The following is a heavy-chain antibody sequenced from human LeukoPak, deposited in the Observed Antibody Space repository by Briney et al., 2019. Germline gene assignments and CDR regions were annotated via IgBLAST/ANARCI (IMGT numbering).Heavy chain of an antibody. CDR1: GFTFSSYA. D-gene: IGHD5-18*01. Sequence: PGRSLRLSCAASGFTFSSYATHWVRQAPGKGLEWVAVISYDGSNKYYADSVKGRFTISRDNSKKTLHLQMNSLRAEDTAVYYCARGEFAWIQGSYGMNVWGQGTTVTVSS. J-gene: IGHJ6*02. V-gene: IGHV3-30-3*01. CDR2: ISYDGSNK. CDR3: ARGEFAWIQGSYGMNV.